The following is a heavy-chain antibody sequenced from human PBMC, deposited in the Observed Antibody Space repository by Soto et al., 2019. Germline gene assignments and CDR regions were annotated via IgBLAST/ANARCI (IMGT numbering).Heavy chain of an antibody. CDR2: IIWNSGHL. Sequence: EVQLVESGEALVQPGRSLRLSCAISGFTSDAHGMHWVRQAPGKGLEWVSGIIWNSGHLGYAVSVKGRFTISRDNAEKSLYLQMNSLRDDDTALYYCVKDVEPGGAAYWGQGTLVTVSS. CDR3: VKDVEPGGAAY. V-gene: IGHV3-9*02. CDR1: GFTSDAHG. J-gene: IGHJ4*02. D-gene: IGHD3-16*01.